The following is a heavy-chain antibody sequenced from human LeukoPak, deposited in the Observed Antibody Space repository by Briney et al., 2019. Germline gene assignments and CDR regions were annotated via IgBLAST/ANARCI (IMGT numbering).Heavy chain of an antibody. CDR3: AGSSSNY. Sequence: SETLSLTCTVSGGSISGYYWSWIRQPPGKGLEWIGEINHSGSTNYNPSLKSRVTISVDTSKNQFSLKLSSVTAADTAVYYCAGSSSNYWGQGTLVTVSS. CDR2: INHSGST. CDR1: GGSISGYY. J-gene: IGHJ4*02. D-gene: IGHD6-6*01. V-gene: IGHV4-34*01.